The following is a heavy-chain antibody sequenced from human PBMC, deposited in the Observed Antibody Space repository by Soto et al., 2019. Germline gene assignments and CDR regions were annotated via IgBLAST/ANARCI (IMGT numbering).Heavy chain of an antibody. J-gene: IGHJ4*02. D-gene: IGHD3-10*01. CDR2: ISSSSSTI. Sequence: PGGSLRLSCAASGFTFSSYSMNWVRQAPGKGLEWVSYISSSSSTIYYADSVKGRFTISRDNAKNSLYLQMNSLRAEDTAVYYCAGDLSFGFGELLYIDYWGQGTLVTVSS. CDR1: GFTFSSYS. CDR3: AGDLSFGFGELLYIDY. V-gene: IGHV3-48*01.